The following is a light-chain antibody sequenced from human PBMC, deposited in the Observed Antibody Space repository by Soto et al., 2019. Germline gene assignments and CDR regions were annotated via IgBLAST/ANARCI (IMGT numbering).Light chain of an antibody. CDR3: QPYVTARLT. J-gene: IGKJ4*01. Sequence: EIVLTQSPGILSLSPGERATLSCRASQTITNNYLAWYQQKPGQAPRLLISGASNRATGIPDRFSGSGSGTAFTIIIDRLEPEDFAVYYWQPYVTARLTFGGGTKVEIK. CDR1: QTITNNY. CDR2: GAS. V-gene: IGKV3-20*01.